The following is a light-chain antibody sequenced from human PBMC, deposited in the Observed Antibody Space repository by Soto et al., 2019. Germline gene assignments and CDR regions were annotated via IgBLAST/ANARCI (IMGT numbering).Light chain of an antibody. Sequence: EIVLTQFPATLSLSPGERATLPCRASQSVSSSLAWYQQKPGQAPRLLIYDVSTRATGIPARFSGSGSGTDFTLTITSLAPEDFAVYYCQQRSDWPITFGQGTRLEIK. V-gene: IGKV3-11*01. CDR1: QSVSSS. CDR2: DVS. J-gene: IGKJ5*01. CDR3: QQRSDWPIT.